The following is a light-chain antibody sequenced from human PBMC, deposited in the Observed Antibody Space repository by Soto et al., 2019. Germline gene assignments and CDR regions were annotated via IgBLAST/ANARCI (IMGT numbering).Light chain of an antibody. CDR2: DAS. CDR1: QSVSSY. Sequence: ERVLTHSPATLSLSPGERATLSCRASQSVSSYLAWYQQKPGQAPRLLIYDASNRATGIPARFSGSGSGTDFTLTISSLEPEDFAVYYCQQRSNWPPLTFGGGTKVDIK. J-gene: IGKJ4*01. V-gene: IGKV3-11*01. CDR3: QQRSNWPPLT.